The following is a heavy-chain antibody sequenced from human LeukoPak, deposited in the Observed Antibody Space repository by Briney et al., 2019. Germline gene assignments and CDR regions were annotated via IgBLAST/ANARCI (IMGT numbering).Heavy chain of an antibody. CDR2: IYSGGST. Sequence: AAXXFTXXXXXMHWVXXAPGXXLEWVSIIYSGGSTYYADSVKGRFTISRDNSKNTLYLQMNSLRAEDTAVYYCARDGVVGPLDVWGQGTTVTVSS. J-gene: IGHJ6*02. CDR3: ARDGVVGPLDV. V-gene: IGHV3-66*01. CDR1: XFTXXXXX. D-gene: IGHD1-26*01.